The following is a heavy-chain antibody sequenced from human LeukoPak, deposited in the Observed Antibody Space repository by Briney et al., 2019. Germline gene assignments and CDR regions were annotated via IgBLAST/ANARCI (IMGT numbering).Heavy chain of an antibody. Sequence: GGSLRLSCAVSGFTFSTYWMHWVRQVPGEGLVWVSRINEDGSITNYADSVKGRFSISRDNAKNTLYLQMNSLRAEDTAVYYCGRDLGGRSGYWGQGTLVTVPS. J-gene: IGHJ4*02. D-gene: IGHD1-26*01. CDR3: GRDLGGRSGY. CDR2: INEDGSIT. V-gene: IGHV3-74*01. CDR1: GFTFSTYW.